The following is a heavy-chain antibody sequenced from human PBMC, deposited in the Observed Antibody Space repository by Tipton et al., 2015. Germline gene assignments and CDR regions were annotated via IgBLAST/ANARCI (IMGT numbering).Heavy chain of an antibody. CDR1: GGSISGTTYF. V-gene: IGHV4-39*01. Sequence: TLSLTCTVSGGSISGTTYFWGWIRQPPGKGLDWIGSIYESGSTYFNSSLKSRVTISVDTSKNQFSLKLSSVTAADTAVYYCARQGRRYCSGGSCLYYYYYAMDVWGQGTTVTVSS. D-gene: IGHD2-15*01. J-gene: IGHJ6*02. CDR3: ARQGRRYCSGGSCLYYYYYAMDV. CDR2: IYESGST.